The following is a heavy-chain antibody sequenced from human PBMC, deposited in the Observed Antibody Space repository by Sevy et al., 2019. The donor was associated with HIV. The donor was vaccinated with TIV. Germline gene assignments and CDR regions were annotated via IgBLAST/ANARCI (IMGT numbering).Heavy chain of an antibody. CDR3: ARERSCGGDCYYFDY. Sequence: GGSLRLSCAASGLNFDDYGMSWVRQAPGKGLEWVSAINWNGVGTSYADSVKGRFTISRDKAKNSLYVQMNSLRAEDTALYYCARERSCGGDCYYFDYWGQGTLVTVSS. D-gene: IGHD2-21*02. CDR2: INWNGVGT. J-gene: IGHJ4*02. CDR1: GLNFDDYG. V-gene: IGHV3-20*04.